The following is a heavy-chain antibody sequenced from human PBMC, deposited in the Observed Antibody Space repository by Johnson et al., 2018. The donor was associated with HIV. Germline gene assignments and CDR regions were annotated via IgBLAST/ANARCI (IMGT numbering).Heavy chain of an antibody. V-gene: IGHV3-9*01. D-gene: IGHD2-2*02. CDR2: ISWNSGSI. J-gene: IGHJ3*02. Sequence: VQLVESGGGLVKPGGSLRLSCAASGFTFSDYYMSWIRQAPGKGLEWVSGISWNSGSIGYADSVKGRFTISRDNAKNSLYLQMTSLRAEDTALYYCAKDRYTENDAFDIWGQGTMVTVSS. CDR1: GFTFSDYY. CDR3: AKDRYTENDAFDI.